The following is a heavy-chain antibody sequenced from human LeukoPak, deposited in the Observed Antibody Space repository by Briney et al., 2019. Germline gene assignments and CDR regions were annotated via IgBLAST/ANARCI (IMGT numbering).Heavy chain of an antibody. D-gene: IGHD2-8*01. J-gene: IGHJ5*02. Sequence: PSETLSLTCTVSGASISSYYWSWIRQHPGKGLEWIGYIYYSGSTYYNPSLKSRVTISVDTSKNQFSLKLSSVTAADTAVYYCASALNMVYAATWGQGTLVTVSS. V-gene: IGHV4-59*06. CDR1: GASISSYY. CDR2: IYYSGST. CDR3: ASALNMVYAAT.